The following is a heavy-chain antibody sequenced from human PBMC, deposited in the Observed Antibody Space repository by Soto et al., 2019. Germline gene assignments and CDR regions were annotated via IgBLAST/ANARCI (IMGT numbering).Heavy chain of an antibody. CDR3: ARSSVHIAAAGRLDL. CDR1: GFAFRSHA. Sequence: VGSPRLSCTASGFAFRSHAMQWVRQAPGKGLEWVAVISSDGATKYVADSLKGRFTISRDNFESTMSLQMNNLRPEDTALYYCARSSVHIAAAGRLDLWGPGTLVTVSS. CDR2: ISSDGATK. D-gene: IGHD6-13*01. J-gene: IGHJ5*02. V-gene: IGHV3-30*14.